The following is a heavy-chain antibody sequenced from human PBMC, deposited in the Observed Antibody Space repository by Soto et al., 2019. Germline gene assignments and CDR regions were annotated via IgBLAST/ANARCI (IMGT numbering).Heavy chain of an antibody. J-gene: IGHJ4*02. Sequence: GGSLRLSCAACGFTFSSYAMSWVRQAPGKGLEWVSAISGSGGSTYYADSVKGRFTISRDNSKNTLYLQMNSLRAEDTAVYYCAKDLPTGGCYGRRSYSGVPSFRHYWGQGTLVTVSS. CDR1: GFTFSSYA. D-gene: IGHD2-15*01. CDR3: AKDLPTGGCYGRRSYSGVPSFRHY. CDR2: ISGSGGST. V-gene: IGHV3-23*01.